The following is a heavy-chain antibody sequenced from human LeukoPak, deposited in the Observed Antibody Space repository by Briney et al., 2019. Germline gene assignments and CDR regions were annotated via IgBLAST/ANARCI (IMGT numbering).Heavy chain of an antibody. V-gene: IGHV4-34*01. J-gene: IGHJ5*02. Sequence: PSETLSLTCAVYGGSFSGYYWSWIRQPPGKGLEWIGEINHSGSTNYNPSLKSRVTISVDTSKNQFSLKLSSVTATDTAVYYCARGTTVSPPNWFDPWGQGTLVTVSS. CDR1: GGSFSGYY. D-gene: IGHD4-17*01. CDR2: INHSGST. CDR3: ARGTTVSPPNWFDP.